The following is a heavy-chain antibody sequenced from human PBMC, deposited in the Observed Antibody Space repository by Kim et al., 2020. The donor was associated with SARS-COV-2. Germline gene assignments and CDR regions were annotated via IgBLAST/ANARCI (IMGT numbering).Heavy chain of an antibody. D-gene: IGHD2-2*02. V-gene: IGHV3-9*01. CDR3: AKDLSPDIVVVPAAIRSYYYYGMDV. CDR2: ISWNSGSI. J-gene: IGHJ6*02. Sequence: GGSLRLSCAASGFTFDDYAMHWVRQAPGKGLEWVSGISWNSGSIGYADSVKGRFTISRDNAKNSLYLQMNSLRAEDTALYYCAKDLSPDIVVVPAAIRSYYYYGMDVWGQGTTVTVSS. CDR1: GFTFDDYA.